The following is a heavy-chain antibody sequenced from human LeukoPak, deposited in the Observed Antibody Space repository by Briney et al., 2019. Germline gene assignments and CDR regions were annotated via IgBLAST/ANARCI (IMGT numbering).Heavy chain of an antibody. CDR1: EFTFSNYW. J-gene: IGHJ4*02. D-gene: IGHD1-1*01. CDR2: ITGDGSST. V-gene: IGHV3-74*01. CDR3: ARSNWPYYFDY. Sequence: QTGGSLRLSCAASEFTFSNYWVHWVRQAPGKGLVWVSWITGDGSSTRYADSVKGRFTISRDNAKNTLYLQVNSLRAEDTAVYYCARSNWPYYFDYWGQGALVTVSS.